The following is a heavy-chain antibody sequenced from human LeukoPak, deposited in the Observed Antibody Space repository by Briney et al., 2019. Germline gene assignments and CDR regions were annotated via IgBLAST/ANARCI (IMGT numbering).Heavy chain of an antibody. V-gene: IGHV3-64*01. CDR3: ARAGNGFDI. CDR2: ISSNGGST. J-gene: IGHJ3*02. Sequence: GGSLRLSCAASGFTFSSYAMHWVRQAPGKGLEYVSAISSNGGSTYYANSVKGRFTISRDNSKNTLYLQMNSLRAEDTAVYYCARAGNGFDIWGRGTMVTASS. CDR1: GFTFSSYA.